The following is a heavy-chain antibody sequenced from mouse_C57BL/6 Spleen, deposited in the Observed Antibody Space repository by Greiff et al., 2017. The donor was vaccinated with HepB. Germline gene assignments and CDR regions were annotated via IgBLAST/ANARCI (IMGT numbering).Heavy chain of an antibody. CDR2: INPYNGGT. J-gene: IGHJ3*01. Sequence: VQLQQSGPVLVKPGASVKMSCKASGYTFTDYYMNWVKQSHGKSLEWIGVINPYNGGTSYNQKFKGKATLTVAKSSSTAYMELNSLTSEDSAVYCCARGDGSYPWFAYWGQGTLVTVSA. D-gene: IGHD2-12*01. V-gene: IGHV1-19*01. CDR1: GYTFTDYY. CDR3: ARGDGSYPWFAY.